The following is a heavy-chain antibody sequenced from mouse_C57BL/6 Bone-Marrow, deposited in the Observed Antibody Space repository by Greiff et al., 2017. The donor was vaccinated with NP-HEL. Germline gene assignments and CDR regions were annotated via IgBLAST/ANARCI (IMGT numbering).Heavy chain of an antibody. Sequence: VQLQQPGAELVKPGASVKLSCKASGYTFTSYWMHWVKQRPGQGLAWIGMIHPNSGSTNYNEKVKSKATLTEDKSSSTAYMQLSSLTSEDAAVYYCAREGVHSNYVFDYWGQGTTLTVSS. J-gene: IGHJ2*01. CDR2: IHPNSGST. CDR3: AREGVHSNYVFDY. CDR1: GYTFTSYW. V-gene: IGHV1-64*01. D-gene: IGHD2-5*01.